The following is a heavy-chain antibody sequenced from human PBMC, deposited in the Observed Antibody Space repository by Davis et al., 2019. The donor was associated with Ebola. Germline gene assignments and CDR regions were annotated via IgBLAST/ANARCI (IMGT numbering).Heavy chain of an antibody. J-gene: IGHJ4*02. Sequence: GGSLRLSCAASGFTFSSYDMHWVRQATGKGLEWVSAIGTAGDTYYPGSVKGRFTISRENAKNSLYLQMNSLRAGDTAVYYCARGGSSRSYAYFDYWGQGTLVTVSS. CDR2: IGTAGDT. D-gene: IGHD1-26*01. CDR1: GFTFSSYD. V-gene: IGHV3-13*01. CDR3: ARGGSSRSYAYFDY.